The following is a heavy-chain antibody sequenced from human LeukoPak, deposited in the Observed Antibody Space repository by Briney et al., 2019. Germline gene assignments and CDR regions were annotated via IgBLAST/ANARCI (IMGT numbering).Heavy chain of an antibody. CDR3: ARLREIPVFGVVTKSTSYFDY. D-gene: IGHD3-3*01. V-gene: IGHV3-7*01. CDR2: IKQDRSEK. CDR1: GFTFTNYW. J-gene: IGHJ4*02. Sequence: GGSLRLSCAASGFTFTNYWMSWVRQAPGKGLELVANIKQDRSEKYYVDSVKGRFTISRDNAKSSLYLQMNSLRAEDTAAYYCARLREIPVFGVVTKSTSYFDYWGQGTLVTVSS.